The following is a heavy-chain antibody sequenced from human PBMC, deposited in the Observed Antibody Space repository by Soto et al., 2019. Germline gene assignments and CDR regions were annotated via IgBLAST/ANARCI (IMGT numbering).Heavy chain of an antibody. CDR3: ARGYDYGDYVLAWFDY. V-gene: IGHV1-69*13. CDR2: IIPIFGTA. CDR1: GGTFSSYA. J-gene: IGHJ4*02. Sequence: SVKVSCKASGGTFSSYAISWVRQAPGQGLEWMGGIIPIFGTANYAQKFQGRVTITADESTSTAYMELSSLRSEDTAVYYCARGYDYGDYVLAWFDYWGQGTLVTVSS. D-gene: IGHD4-17*01.